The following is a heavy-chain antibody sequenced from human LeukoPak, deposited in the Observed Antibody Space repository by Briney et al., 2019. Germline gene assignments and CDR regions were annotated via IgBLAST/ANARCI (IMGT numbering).Heavy chain of an antibody. V-gene: IGHV1-69*06. D-gene: IGHD2-8*01. CDR2: IIPMFGTA. CDR1: GYTFTGYY. CDR3: ARRYCTNGVCYDDRGAFDI. Sequence: SVKVSCKASGYTFTGYYMHWVRQVPGQGLEWMGGIIPMFGTANYAQKFQGRVTITADKSTSTAYMELSSLRSEDTAIYYCARRYCTNGVCYDDRGAFDIWGQGTMLTVSS. J-gene: IGHJ3*02.